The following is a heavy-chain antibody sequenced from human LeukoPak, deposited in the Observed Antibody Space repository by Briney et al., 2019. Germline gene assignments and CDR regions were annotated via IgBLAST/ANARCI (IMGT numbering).Heavy chain of an antibody. V-gene: IGHV3-30*02. D-gene: IGHD1-26*01. CDR3: AKGLGGYHGLIDY. Sequence: GGSLRLSCAASGFTFSSYGMHWVRQAPGKGLEWVAFIRYDGSNKYYADSVKGRFTISRDNSKNTLYLQMNSLRAEDTAVYYCAKGLGGYHGLIDYWGRGTLVTVSS. CDR2: IRYDGSNK. CDR1: GFTFSSYG. J-gene: IGHJ4*02.